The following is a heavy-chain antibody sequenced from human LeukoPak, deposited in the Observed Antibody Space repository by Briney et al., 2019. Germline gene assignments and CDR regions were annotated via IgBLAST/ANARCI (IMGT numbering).Heavy chain of an antibody. CDR3: ARYTSYWGDFDY. CDR2: IYYSGST. D-gene: IGHD6-6*01. J-gene: IGHJ4*02. CDR1: GGSISSYY. Sequence: SEALSLTCTVSGGSISSYYWSWIRQPPGKGREWIGYIYYSGSTNYNPSLKRRVTIPVDTSKNQFSLKLSSVTAADTAVYYCARYTSYWGDFDYWGQGTLVTVSS. V-gene: IGHV4-59*01.